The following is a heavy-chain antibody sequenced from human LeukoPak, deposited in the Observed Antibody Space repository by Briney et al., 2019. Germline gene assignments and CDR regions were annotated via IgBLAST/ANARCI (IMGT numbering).Heavy chain of an antibody. Sequence: GESLKISCKGSGYSFTNYWIGWVRQMPGKGLEWMGIIYPGDSDARYSPSFQGQVTISADKSINTAYLQWSSLKASDTAMYYCARLWSSGGWYGVYWGQGTLVAVSS. CDR2: IYPGDSDA. V-gene: IGHV5-51*01. D-gene: IGHD6-19*01. J-gene: IGHJ4*02. CDR3: ARLWSSGGWYGVY. CDR1: GYSFTNYW.